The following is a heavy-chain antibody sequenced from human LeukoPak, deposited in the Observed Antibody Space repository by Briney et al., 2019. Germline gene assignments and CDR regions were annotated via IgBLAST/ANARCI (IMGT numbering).Heavy chain of an antibody. J-gene: IGHJ1*01. CDR2: ISGSGGST. Sequence: GGSLRLSXAASGFTFSSYAMSWVRQAPGKGLEWVSAISGSGGSTYYADSVKGRFTISRDNSKNTLYLQMNSLRAEDTAVYYCAKDGVVVIATEYFQHWGQGTLVTVSS. CDR1: GFTFSSYA. V-gene: IGHV3-23*01. CDR3: AKDGVVVIATEYFQH. D-gene: IGHD2-21*01.